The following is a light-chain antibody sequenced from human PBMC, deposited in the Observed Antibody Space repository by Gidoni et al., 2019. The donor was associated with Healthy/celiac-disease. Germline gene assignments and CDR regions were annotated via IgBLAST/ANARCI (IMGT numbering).Light chain of an antibody. V-gene: IGKV3-15*01. CDR2: GAS. J-gene: IGKJ5*01. CDR3: QQYNNWPPFT. Sequence: IVIKQSPATLSVSPGERATLSCRASQSVSSNLAWYQQKPGQAPRLLIYGASTRATGIPARCSGSGSGTEFTLTISSLQSEDFAVYYCQQYNNWPPFTFGQGTRLEIK. CDR1: QSVSSN.